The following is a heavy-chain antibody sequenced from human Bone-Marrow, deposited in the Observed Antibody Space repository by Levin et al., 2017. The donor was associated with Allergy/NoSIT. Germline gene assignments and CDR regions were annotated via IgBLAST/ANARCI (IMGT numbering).Heavy chain of an antibody. J-gene: IGHJ4*02. V-gene: IGHV2-5*02. CDR3: AHRRVHTGFWDGGDFDY. CDR2: IYWDDDK. CDR1: GFSLTPSGVG. D-gene: IGHD3-16*01. Sequence: SGPTLVKPTQTLTVTCTFSGFSLTPSGVGVGWIRPPPGKALEWLAVIYWDDDKRYSPSLKSRLTITKDTSKNQVVLTMTNVDPVDTATYFCAHRRVHTGFWDGGDFDYWGQGALVTISS.